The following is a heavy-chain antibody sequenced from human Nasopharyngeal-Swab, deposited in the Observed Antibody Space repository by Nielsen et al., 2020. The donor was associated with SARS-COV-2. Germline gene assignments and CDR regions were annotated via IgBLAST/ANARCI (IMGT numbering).Heavy chain of an antibody. Sequence: GESLKISCVASGFTFSNYWMTWVRLAPGKGLEWVANIKEDGSDKNYVDSVKGRFTISRDNAKNSLYLEMNSLRADDTAVYYCVREGRILGYWGQGTLVTVSS. CDR1: GFTFSNYW. J-gene: IGHJ4*02. CDR2: IKEDGSDK. D-gene: IGHD2-15*01. V-gene: IGHV3-7*03. CDR3: VREGRILGY.